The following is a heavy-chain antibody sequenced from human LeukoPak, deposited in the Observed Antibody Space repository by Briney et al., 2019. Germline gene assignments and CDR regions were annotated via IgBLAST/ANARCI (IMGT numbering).Heavy chain of an antibody. Sequence: SETLSLTCAVYGGSFSGYYWSWIRQPPGKGLEWIGEINHSGSTNYNPSLKSRVTISVDKSKNQFSLKLSSVTAADTAVYYCASIWGWEDYWGQGTLVTVSS. D-gene: IGHD7-27*01. CDR2: INHSGST. CDR1: GGSFSGYY. CDR3: ASIWGWEDY. J-gene: IGHJ4*02. V-gene: IGHV4-34*01.